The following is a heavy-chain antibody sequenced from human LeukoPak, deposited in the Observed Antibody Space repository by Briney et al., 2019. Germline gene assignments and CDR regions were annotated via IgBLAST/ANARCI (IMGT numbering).Heavy chain of an antibody. Sequence: SETVSLTCTVSGGSISSSSYYWGWIRQPPGKGLEWIGSIYYSGSTYYNPSLKSRVTISVDTSKNQFSLKLSSVTAADTAVYYCARADVDTFDYWGQGTLVTVSS. J-gene: IGHJ4*02. V-gene: IGHV4-39*07. D-gene: IGHD5-18*01. CDR1: GGSISSSSYY. CDR3: ARADVDTFDY. CDR2: IYYSGST.